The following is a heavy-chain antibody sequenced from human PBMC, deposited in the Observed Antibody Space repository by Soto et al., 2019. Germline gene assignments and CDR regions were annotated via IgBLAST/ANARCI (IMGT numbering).Heavy chain of an antibody. CDR1: GFTFSSYG. J-gene: IGHJ5*02. D-gene: IGHD3-22*01. CDR2: ISYDGSNK. V-gene: IGHV3-30*18. Sequence: GGSLRLSCAASGFTFSSYGMHWVRQAPGKGLEWVAVISYDGSNKYYADSVKGRFTISRDNSKNTLYLQMNSLRAEDTAVYYCAKVSSGYSNWFDPWGQGTLVTVSS. CDR3: AKVSSGYSNWFDP.